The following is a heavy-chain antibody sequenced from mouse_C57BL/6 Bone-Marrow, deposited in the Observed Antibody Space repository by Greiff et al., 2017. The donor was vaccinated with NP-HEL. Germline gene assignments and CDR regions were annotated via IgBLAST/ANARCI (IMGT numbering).Heavy chain of an antibody. J-gene: IGHJ2*01. CDR1: GYTFTDYY. D-gene: IGHD1-1*01. Sequence: QVQLKESGAELVRPGASVKLSCKASGYTFTDYYINWVKQRPGQGLEWIARIYPGSGNTYYNEKFKGKATLTAEKSSSTAYMQLSSLTSEDSAVYFCAGSSPYYFDYWGQGTTLTVSS. V-gene: IGHV1-76*01. CDR3: AGSSPYYFDY. CDR2: IYPGSGNT.